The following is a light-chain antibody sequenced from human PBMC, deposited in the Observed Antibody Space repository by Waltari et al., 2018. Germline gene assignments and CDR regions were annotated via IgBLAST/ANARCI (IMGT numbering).Light chain of an antibody. Sequence: QSALTQPRSVSGSPGQSVTISCTGTSSAVVTYTYVSWHQQPPGQAPKLIIFDVSKRPSGVPDRFSGSKSGDTASLTISGLQAEDEADYYCCSYTVSNTLLFGGGTKLTVL. J-gene: IGLJ3*02. V-gene: IGLV2-11*01. CDR2: DVS. CDR1: SSAVVTYTY. CDR3: CSYTVSNTLL.